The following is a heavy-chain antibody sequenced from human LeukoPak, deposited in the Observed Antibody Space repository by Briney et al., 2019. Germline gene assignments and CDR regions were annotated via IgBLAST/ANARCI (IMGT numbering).Heavy chain of an antibody. CDR1: GFTFSDYY. D-gene: IGHD1-26*01. CDR3: ARIPLNGWEAAFYYYMDV. Sequence: GGTLRLYCSASGFTFSDYYMSWIRPAPGRGLEGVLFISSSGNTIYYEVPVKVRFTIARDNAKNSLDLKRNSLNAKAMDYCYWARIPLNGWEAAFYYYMDVWGKGTTVTVSS. V-gene: IGHV3-11*01. CDR2: ISSSGNTI. J-gene: IGHJ6*03.